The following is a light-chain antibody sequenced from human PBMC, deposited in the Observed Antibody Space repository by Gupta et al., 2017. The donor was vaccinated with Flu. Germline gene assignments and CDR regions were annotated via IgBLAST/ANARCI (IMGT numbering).Light chain of an antibody. CDR3: ETWDSKGV. Sequence: QPVLTHSSSASASLGSSVKLTCTLSSGHSSYIIAWHQQQPGKAPRYLMKLEGSGSYNKGSGVPDRFSRSSSGADRYLTISNLQSEDEADYYCETWDSKGVFGGGTKLTVL. CDR2: LEGSGSY. V-gene: IGLV4-60*03. J-gene: IGLJ3*02. CDR1: SGHSSYI.